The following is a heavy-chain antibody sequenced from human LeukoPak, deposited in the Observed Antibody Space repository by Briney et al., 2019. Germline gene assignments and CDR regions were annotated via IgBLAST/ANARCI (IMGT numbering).Heavy chain of an antibody. CDR3: ARHGCSSSWCGFDI. V-gene: IGHV5-10-1*01. D-gene: IGHD6-13*01. Sequence: GESLKISCKGSGYSFTNYWISWVRQMPVKGLEWMGTIDPSDSYTNYSPSFQGHVTISADKSISTAYLQWSSLKASDTAMYYCARHGCSSSWCGFDIWGRGTMVTVSS. J-gene: IGHJ3*02. CDR2: IDPSDSYT. CDR1: GYSFTNYW.